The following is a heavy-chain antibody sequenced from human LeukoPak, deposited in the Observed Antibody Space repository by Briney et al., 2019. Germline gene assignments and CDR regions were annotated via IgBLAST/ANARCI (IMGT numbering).Heavy chain of an antibody. CDR2: ISSSSSYI. D-gene: IGHD3-22*01. CDR1: GFTFSSYS. V-gene: IGHV3-21*01. Sequence: PGGSLRLSCAASGFTFSSYSMNWVRQAPGKGLEWVSSISSSSSYIYYADSVKGRFTISRDNAKNSLYLQMNSLRAEDTAVYYCARGGRNYYDSSGYYHDYWGQGTLVTVSS. J-gene: IGHJ4*02. CDR3: ARGGRNYYDSSGYYHDY.